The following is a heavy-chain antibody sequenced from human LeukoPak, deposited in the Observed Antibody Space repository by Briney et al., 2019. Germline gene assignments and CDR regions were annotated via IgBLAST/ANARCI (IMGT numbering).Heavy chain of an antibody. CDR3: VRSPIGASAY. D-gene: IGHD3-10*01. CDR1: GYTFTDSY. V-gene: IGHV1-2*02. Sequence: GAGVKVSCKPSGYTFTDSYIHWVRQAPGVGLQWMGWISPNNGDTKYAEDFQDRVTMTRDTSINTAYMELTGLTPDDTAVYYCVRSPIGASAYWGRGTVVTVSS. CDR2: ISPNNGDT. J-gene: IGHJ1*01.